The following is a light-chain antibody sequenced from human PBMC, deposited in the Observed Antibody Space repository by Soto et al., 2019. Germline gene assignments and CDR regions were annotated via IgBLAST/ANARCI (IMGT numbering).Light chain of an antibody. Sequence: AIRMTQSPSSFSASTGDRVTITCRASQGISSYLAWYQQKPGTAPKLLIYAASTLQSGVPSRFSGSGSGTDSTLTSSRLQSEDFANYYWQQYYSHPPTFGPGTKVDIK. CDR2: AAS. CDR3: QQYYSHPPT. CDR1: QGISSY. J-gene: IGKJ3*01. V-gene: IGKV1-8*01.